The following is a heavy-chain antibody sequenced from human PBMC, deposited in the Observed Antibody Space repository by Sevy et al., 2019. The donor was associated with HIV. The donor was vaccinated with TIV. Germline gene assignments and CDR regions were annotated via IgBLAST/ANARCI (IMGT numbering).Heavy chain of an antibody. CDR1: GFTFNFHG. Sequence: GGSLRLSCAASGFTFNFHGMHWVRQAPGKGLEWVAFIWHDGSNKFMADPVKGRFPISRDNSKNMLFLQMNSLTVEDTAVYYCARGTDNSARWLDPWGQGTLVTVSS. V-gene: IGHV3-30*02. CDR2: IWHDGSNK. D-gene: IGHD4-4*01. J-gene: IGHJ5*02. CDR3: ARGTDNSARWLDP.